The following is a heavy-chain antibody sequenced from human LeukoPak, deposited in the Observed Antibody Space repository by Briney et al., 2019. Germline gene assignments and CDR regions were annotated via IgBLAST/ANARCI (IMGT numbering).Heavy chain of an antibody. J-gene: IGHJ6*02. CDR2: IYYSGST. V-gene: IGHV4-59*12. D-gene: IGHD6-19*01. CDR3: ARDMAVAGTWEYYYGMDV. CDR1: GGSISSYY. Sequence: SETLSLTCTVSGGSISSYYWSWIRQPPGKGLEWIGYIYYSGSTNYNPSLKSRVTISVDTSKNQFSLKLSSVTAADTAVYYCARDMAVAGTWEYYYGMDVWGQGTTVTVSS.